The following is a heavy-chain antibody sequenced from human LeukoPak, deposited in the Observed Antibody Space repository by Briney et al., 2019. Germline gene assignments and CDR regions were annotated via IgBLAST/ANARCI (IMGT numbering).Heavy chain of an antibody. CDR1: GGTFSSYA. Sequence: SVKVSCKASGGTFSSYAIIWVRQAPGQGLEWMGRIIPIFGTANYAQKFQGRVTITADKSTSTAYMELSSLRSEDTAVYYCARDRSDYDSDWFDPWGQGTLVTVSS. V-gene: IGHV1-69*06. D-gene: IGHD3-3*01. CDR2: IIPIFGTA. CDR3: ARDRSDYDSDWFDP. J-gene: IGHJ5*02.